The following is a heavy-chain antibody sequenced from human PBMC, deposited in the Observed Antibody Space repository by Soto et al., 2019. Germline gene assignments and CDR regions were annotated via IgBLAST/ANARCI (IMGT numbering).Heavy chain of an antibody. D-gene: IGHD3-3*01. CDR3: ASPIFGVAPYYYYYMDV. J-gene: IGHJ6*03. CDR1: GFTFNSYS. Sequence: GGSLRLSCAASGFTFNSYSMNWVRQTPGKGLEWVSYISRSSSTIYYADSVKGRFTISRDNAKNSLYLQMNSLRAEDTAVYYCASPIFGVAPYYYYYMDVWGKGTTVTVSS. CDR2: ISRSSSTI. V-gene: IGHV3-48*01.